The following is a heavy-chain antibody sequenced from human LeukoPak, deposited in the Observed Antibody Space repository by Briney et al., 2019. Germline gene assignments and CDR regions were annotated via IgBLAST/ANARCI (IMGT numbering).Heavy chain of an antibody. CDR2: IWYDGSNK. D-gene: IGHD3-22*01. V-gene: IGHV3-33*06. J-gene: IGHJ4*02. CDR3: AKEGYYDSSGHIDY. Sequence: PGGSLRLSCAASGFTFSSYGMHWVRQAPGKGLEWVAVIWYDGSNKYYADSVKGRFTISRDNSKNTLYLQMNSLRAEDTAVYYCAKEGYYDSSGHIDYWGQGTLVTVSS. CDR1: GFTFSSYG.